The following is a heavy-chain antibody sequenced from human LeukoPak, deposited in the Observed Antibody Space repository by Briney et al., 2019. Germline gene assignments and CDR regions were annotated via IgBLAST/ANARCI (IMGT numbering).Heavy chain of an antibody. CDR1: GGSVSSGSYY. Sequence: PSETLSLTCTVSGGSVSSGSYYWSWIRQPPGTGLEWIGYIYYSGSTNYNPSLKSRVTISVDTSKNQFSLKLSSVTAADTAVYYCARVRCSGGSCYSWYYGMDVWGQGTTVTVSS. CDR3: ARVRCSGGSCYSWYYGMDV. D-gene: IGHD2-15*01. V-gene: IGHV4-61*01. J-gene: IGHJ6*02. CDR2: IYYSGST.